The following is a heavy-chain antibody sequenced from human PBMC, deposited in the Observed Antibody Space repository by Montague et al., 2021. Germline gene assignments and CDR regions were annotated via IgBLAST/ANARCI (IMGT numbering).Heavy chain of an antibody. CDR3: ARATHSPPYYNYGMDV. CDR1: GGSISSGFYY. V-gene: IGHV4-61*02. Sequence: TLSLTCTVSGGSISSGFYYFNWIRQPAGKGLEWIGRIYTTGNTNHNPSLKSRVTISVNTSKNQVSLKLTSVTAADTAVYYCARATHSPPYYNYGMDVWGQGTTVAVSS. J-gene: IGHJ6*02. CDR2: IYTTGNT. D-gene: IGHD1-26*01.